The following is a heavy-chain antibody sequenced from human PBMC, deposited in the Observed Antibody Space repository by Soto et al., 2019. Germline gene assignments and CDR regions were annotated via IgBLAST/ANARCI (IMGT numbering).Heavy chain of an antibody. CDR1: GWSFSGYY. V-gene: IGHV4-34*01. D-gene: IGHD2-2*02. Sequence: QVQLQQWGAGLLKPSETLSLTCAVYGWSFSGYYWSWIRQPPGKGLEWLGEINHSGSTNYNPSIKSRVTISVDTSKNQFSLKLSPVTAADTAVYYCARPALYQHLYYTWGKGTLVTVSS. CDR3: ARPALYQHLYYT. CDR2: INHSGST. J-gene: IGHJ5*02.